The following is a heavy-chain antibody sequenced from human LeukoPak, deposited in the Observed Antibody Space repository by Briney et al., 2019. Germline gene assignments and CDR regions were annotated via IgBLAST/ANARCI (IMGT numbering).Heavy chain of an antibody. CDR2: ITESGGGT. D-gene: IGHD1-26*01. Sequence: GSLRLSCAASGFTFICHAMSWVRPAPGKGLEWVSGITESGGGTYYGDSVKGRFTISRDNSKNTLYLQMNSLRAEDTAVYFCSKDYAGAYSGSVFFDYWGQGVLVTVSS. CDR1: GFTFICHA. J-gene: IGHJ4*02. V-gene: IGHV3-23*01. CDR3: SKDYAGAYSGSVFFDY.